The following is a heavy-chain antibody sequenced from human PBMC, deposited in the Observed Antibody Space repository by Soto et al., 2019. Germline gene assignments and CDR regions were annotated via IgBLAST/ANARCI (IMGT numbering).Heavy chain of an antibody. V-gene: IGHV3-7*05. CDR3: ARDLSSDNEDTAMAPENYYYYYGMDV. Sequence: PGGSLRLSCAASGFTFSSYWMSWVRQAPGKGLEWVANIKQDGSEKYYVDSVKGRFTISRDNAKNSLYLQMNSLRAEDTAVYYCARDLSSDNEDTAMAPENYYYYYGMDVWGQGTTVTVSS. D-gene: IGHD5-18*01. J-gene: IGHJ6*02. CDR1: GFTFSSYW. CDR2: IKQDGSEK.